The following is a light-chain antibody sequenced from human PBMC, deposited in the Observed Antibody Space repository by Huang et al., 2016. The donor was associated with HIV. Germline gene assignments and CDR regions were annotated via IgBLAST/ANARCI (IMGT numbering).Light chain of an antibody. Sequence: EIVLTQSPVTLSLSPGDRATLSCRASQSIGTYLAWYQQKSGQAPRLLIYDVSTRAAGVQARFSARGSETDFTRTIASLDPDDFAIYHCQQRSKWPLTFGGGTKVEMK. CDR2: DVS. J-gene: IGKJ4*01. CDR1: QSIGTY. V-gene: IGKV3-11*01. CDR3: QQRSKWPLT.